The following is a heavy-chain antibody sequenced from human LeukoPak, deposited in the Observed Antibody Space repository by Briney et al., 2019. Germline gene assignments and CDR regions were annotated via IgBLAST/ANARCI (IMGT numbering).Heavy chain of an antibody. Sequence: GGSLRLSCAASGFTFSSYSMNWVRQAPGKGLEWVSSISSSSSYIYYADSVKGRFTISRDNAKNSLYLQMNSLRAEDTAVYYCARGSSGSYFQFIDYWGQRTLVTVSS. CDR1: GFTFSSYS. CDR2: ISSSSSYI. CDR3: ARGSSGSYFQFIDY. J-gene: IGHJ4*02. D-gene: IGHD1-26*01. V-gene: IGHV3-21*01.